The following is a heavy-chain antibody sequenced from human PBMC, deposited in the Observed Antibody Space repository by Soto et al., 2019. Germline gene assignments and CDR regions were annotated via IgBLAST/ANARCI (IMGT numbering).Heavy chain of an antibody. J-gene: IGHJ4*02. V-gene: IGHV1-18*01. CDR1: GYTFTSYG. D-gene: IGHD2-15*01. Sequence: QVQLVQSGAEVKKPGASVKVSCKASGYTFTSYGISWVRQAPGQGLEWMGWISAYNGNTNCAQKLQGRVTMTTDTSTSTANMELRSLRSDDTAVYYCARSGCSGGSCYSYYFDYWGQGTLVTVSS. CDR2: ISAYNGNT. CDR3: ARSGCSGGSCYSYYFDY.